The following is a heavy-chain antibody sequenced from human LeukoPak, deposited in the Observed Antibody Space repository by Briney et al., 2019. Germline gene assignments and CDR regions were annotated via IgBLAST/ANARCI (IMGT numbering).Heavy chain of an antibody. V-gene: IGHV3-9*03. CDR3: AKVVSHTSHCYCDL. CDR2: ISWNSGSI. CDR1: GFIFDDYA. D-gene: IGHD3-16*02. Sequence: GGSLRLSCAASGFIFDDYAMHWVRQAPGKGLEWVSGISWNSGSIVYADSVKGRFTISRDNAKNSLYLQMNSLRAEDMALYYCAKVVSHTSHCYCDLWGRGTLVTVSS. J-gene: IGHJ2*01.